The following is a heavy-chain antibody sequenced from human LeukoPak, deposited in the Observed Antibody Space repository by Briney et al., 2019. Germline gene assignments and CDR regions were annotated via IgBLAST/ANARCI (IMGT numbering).Heavy chain of an antibody. CDR2: ISAYNGNT. V-gene: IGHV1-18*01. CDR1: GYTFTSYG. J-gene: IGHJ4*02. D-gene: IGHD3/OR15-3a*01. Sequence: ASVKVSCKASGYTFTSYGISWVRQAPGQGLEWMGWISAYNGNTNYAQKLQGRVTMTTDTSTSTAYMELRSLRSDDTAVYYCARAVGLEPPYYFDYWGQGTLVTVSS. CDR3: ARAVGLEPPYYFDY.